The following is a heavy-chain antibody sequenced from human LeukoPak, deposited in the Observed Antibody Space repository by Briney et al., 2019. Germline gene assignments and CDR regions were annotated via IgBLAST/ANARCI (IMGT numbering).Heavy chain of an antibody. CDR3: ARATSSPGYFDF. J-gene: IGHJ4*02. Sequence: PGGSLRLSCAASGFTFSSYAMNWVRQAPGKGLEWVSGLSGSGINTYYADSVKGRFTISRDNSQKKLFLQMNNLRPEDTALYYCARATSSPGYFDFWGPGTQVTVSS. D-gene: IGHD1-26*01. CDR2: LSGSGINT. V-gene: IGHV3-23*01. CDR1: GFTFSSYA.